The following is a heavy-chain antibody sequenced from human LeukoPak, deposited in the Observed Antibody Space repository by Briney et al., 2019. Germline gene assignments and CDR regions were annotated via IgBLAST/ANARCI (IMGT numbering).Heavy chain of an antibody. CDR3: ARGVYPDPDYFDY. J-gene: IGHJ4*02. D-gene: IGHD5/OR15-5a*01. Sequence: GGSPRLSCAASGFTFSSYGMHWVRQAPGKGLEWVAVIWYDGSNKYYADSVKGRFTISRDNSKNTLYLQMNSLRAEDTAVYYCARGVYPDPDYFDYWGQGTLVTVSS. CDR2: IWYDGSNK. V-gene: IGHV3-33*01. CDR1: GFTFSSYG.